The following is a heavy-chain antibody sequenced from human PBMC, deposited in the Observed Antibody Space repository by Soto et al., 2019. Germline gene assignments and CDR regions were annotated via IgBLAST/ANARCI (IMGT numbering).Heavy chain of an antibody. CDR1: LVSLSGNSAA. Sequence: PSRTLSPTSVISLVSLSGNSAAWNWVSPPPSRGLEWLGRTYYRSKWYNDYAVSVKSRITINPDTSKNQFSLKLNSVTPEDTAVYYCASFDSIAVVGRYYGMEVWGQGTTVNVSS. J-gene: IGHJ6*02. V-gene: IGHV6-1*01. CDR2: TYYRSKWYN. CDR3: ASFDSIAVVGRYYGMEV. D-gene: IGHD6-19*01.